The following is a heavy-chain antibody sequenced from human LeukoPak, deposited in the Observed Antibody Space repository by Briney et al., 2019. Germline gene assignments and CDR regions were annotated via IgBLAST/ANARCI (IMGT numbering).Heavy chain of an antibody. CDR3: AKDRSMTGNNDAFDI. CDR2: MSSDGINT. CDR1: GFTFRTTG. V-gene: IGHV3-30*18. J-gene: IGHJ3*02. D-gene: IGHD1-20*01. Sequence: GGSLRLSCATSGFTFRTTGVHWVRQGPGKGLEWVALMSSDGINTYYADSVKGRFTVSRDSSRDTLYLQMNSVRPDDTAVYYCAKDRSMTGNNDAFDIWGQGTMVTVSS.